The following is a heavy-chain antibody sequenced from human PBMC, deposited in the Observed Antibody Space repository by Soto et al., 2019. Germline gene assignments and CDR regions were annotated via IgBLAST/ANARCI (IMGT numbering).Heavy chain of an antibody. CDR3: ARGVLH. Sequence: QVQLQESGPGLVKPSQTLSLTCTVSGGSISSGGYYWSWIRQHPGKGLEWIGSIYYSGSTYYNPSLKGPFTIPVDTSKNQFSLKLRSVTAADPAVYYCARGVLHWGQGTLVTVSS. J-gene: IGHJ4*02. CDR1: GGSISSGGYY. D-gene: IGHD3-16*01. CDR2: IYYSGST. V-gene: IGHV4-31*01.